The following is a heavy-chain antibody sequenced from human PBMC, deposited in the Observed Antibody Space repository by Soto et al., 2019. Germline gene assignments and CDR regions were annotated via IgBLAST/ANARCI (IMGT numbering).Heavy chain of an antibody. CDR2: ISAYNGNT. J-gene: IGHJ4*02. CDR1: GYTFTSYG. V-gene: IGHV1-18*01. D-gene: IGHD3-9*01. CDR3: ARASPLRYFDWSLGPLSG. Sequence: GASVKVSCKASGYTFTSYGISWVRQAPGQGLEWMGWISAYNGNTNYAQKLQGRVTMTTDTSTSTAYMELRSLRSDDTAVYYCARASPLRYFDWSLGPLSGWGQGTLVTVSS.